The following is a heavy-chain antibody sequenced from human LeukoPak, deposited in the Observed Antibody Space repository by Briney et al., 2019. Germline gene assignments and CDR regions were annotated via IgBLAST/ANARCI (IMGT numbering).Heavy chain of an antibody. CDR2: IYYSGST. CDR1: GGSISSSSYY. V-gene: IGHV4-39*07. D-gene: IGHD6-6*01. CDR3: AGDTLEEGSSGAFDI. Sequence: SETLSLTCTVSGGSISSSSYYWGWIRQPPGKGLEWIGSIYYSGSTYYNPSLKSRVTITVDTSKNQFSLKLSSVTAADTAVYYCAGDTLEEGSSGAFDIWGQGTMVTVSS. J-gene: IGHJ3*02.